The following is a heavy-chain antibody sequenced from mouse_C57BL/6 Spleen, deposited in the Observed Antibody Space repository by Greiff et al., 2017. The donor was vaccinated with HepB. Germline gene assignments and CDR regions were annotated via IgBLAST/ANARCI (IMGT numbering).Heavy chain of an antibody. V-gene: IGHV14-2*01. J-gene: IGHJ3*01. Sequence: VQLKESGAELVKPGASVKLSCTASGFNIKDYYMHWVKQRTEQGLEWIGRIDPEDGETKYAPKFQGKATLTADTSSNTAYLQLSSLTSEASAVYYCARGREGAWFADWGQGTPVTVS. CDR1: GFNIKDYY. CDR2: IDPEDGET. CDR3: ARGREGAWFAD.